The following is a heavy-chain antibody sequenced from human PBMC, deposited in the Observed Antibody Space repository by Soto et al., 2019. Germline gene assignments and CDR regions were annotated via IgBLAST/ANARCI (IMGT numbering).Heavy chain of an antibody. CDR2: LYWDEDK. J-gene: IGHJ4*02. CDR3: AHRILRTVFGLVTTTAIYFDF. V-gene: IGHV2-5*02. Sequence: QITLNESGPTVVKPAETLTLTCTLSGFSLTTSGVGVGWIRQSPGKAPDWLALLYWDEDKRYSASLKSRLTVTKDSFKNQVVLTMATVDPADAASYYCAHRILRTVFGLVTTTAIYFDFWGQGTPVVVSS. CDR1: GFSLTTSGVG. D-gene: IGHD3-3*01.